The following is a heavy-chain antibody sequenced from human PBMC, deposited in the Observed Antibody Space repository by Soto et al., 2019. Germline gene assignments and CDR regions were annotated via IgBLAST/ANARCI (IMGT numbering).Heavy chain of an antibody. J-gene: IGHJ5*02. CDR3: AKDQGDSSAYFNWFDP. D-gene: IGHD3-22*01. CDR2: ISNDGSNK. Sequence: SLRLYCAATGFTFSNYGMHGVRQAPGKGLEWVAVISNDGSNKYYADSVKGRFTISRDNSKDTLYLQMNSLRPDDTAVYYCAKDQGDSSAYFNWFDPWGQGTLVTVSS. CDR1: GFTFSNYG. V-gene: IGHV3-30*18.